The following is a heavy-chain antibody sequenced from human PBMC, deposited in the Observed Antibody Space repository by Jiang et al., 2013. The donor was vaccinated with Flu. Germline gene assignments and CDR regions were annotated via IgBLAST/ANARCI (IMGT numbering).Heavy chain of an antibody. CDR1: GFSLSTSGMR. J-gene: IGHJ4*02. D-gene: IGHD2-2*01. CDR3: ARTYCSSTSCYFDY. CDR2: IDWDDEK. Sequence: KPTQTLTVTCTFSGFSLSTSGMRVSWIRQPPGKALEWLARIDWDDEKIHSTSLKTRLTISKDTSKNXVVLTMTNMDPVDTATYYCARTYCSSTSCYFDYWAREPWSPSP. V-gene: IGHV2-70*04.